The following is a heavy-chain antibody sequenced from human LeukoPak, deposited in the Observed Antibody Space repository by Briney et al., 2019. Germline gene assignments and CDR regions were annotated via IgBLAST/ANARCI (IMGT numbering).Heavy chain of an antibody. D-gene: IGHD2-8*01. J-gene: IGHJ3*02. V-gene: IGHV1-2*02. Sequence: ASVKVSCKASGYSFTAFYIHWVRQAPGQGLEWMGWIHPRSGDTSYAQKFQGRVTMARDTSISTVYMDLSSLGSDDTAVYYCAREVMAKRRAFDIWGQGTVVTVSS. CDR2: IHPRSGDT. CDR1: GYSFTAFY. CDR3: AREVMAKRRAFDI.